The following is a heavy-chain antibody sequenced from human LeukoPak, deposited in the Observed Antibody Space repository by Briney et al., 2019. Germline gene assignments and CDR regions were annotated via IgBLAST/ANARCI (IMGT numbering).Heavy chain of an antibody. J-gene: IGHJ4*02. CDR1: GFTFSSYW. CDR2: IKQDGSEK. V-gene: IGHV3-7*01. Sequence: PGGSLRLSCAASGFTFSSYWMSWVRQAPGKGLEWVANIKQDGSEKYYVDSVKGRFTNSRDNAKNSLHLQMNSLRAEDTAVYYCARTSSYGDFPSYFDYWGQGTLVTVSS. D-gene: IGHD4-17*01. CDR3: ARTSSYGDFPSYFDY.